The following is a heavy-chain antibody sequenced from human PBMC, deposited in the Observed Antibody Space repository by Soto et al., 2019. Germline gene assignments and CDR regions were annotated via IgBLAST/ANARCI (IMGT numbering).Heavy chain of an antibody. CDR2: INQDGSRT. V-gene: IGHV3-7*01. CDR1: GFTFSNFW. D-gene: IGHD6-19*01. CDR3: ARDSGWASDY. Sequence: GGSLRLSCAASGFTFSNFWMNWVRQAPGTGLEWVAKINQDGSRTSYVDSVRGRFTISRDNAKSSLYLQMNGLRVDDTAVYYCARDSGWASDYWGQGXLVTVYS. J-gene: IGHJ4*02.